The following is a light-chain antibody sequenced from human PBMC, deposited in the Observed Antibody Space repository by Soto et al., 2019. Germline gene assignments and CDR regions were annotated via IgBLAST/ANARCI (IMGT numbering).Light chain of an antibody. CDR3: QQGNSFPLS. Sequence: DIQMTQSPSSLSASLGDRVAITFLASQGISSWLAWYQQKPGRAPKLLIYSASSLQSGAPSRFTGSGSGTDFTLTITGLQPDDVATYYCQQGNSFPLSFGGGTKVDI. CDR2: SAS. CDR1: QGISSW. V-gene: IGKV1-12*01. J-gene: IGKJ4*01.